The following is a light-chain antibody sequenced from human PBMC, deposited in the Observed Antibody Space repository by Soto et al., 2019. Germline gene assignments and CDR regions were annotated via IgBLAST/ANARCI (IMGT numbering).Light chain of an antibody. CDR3: QQYGSSLSIT. Sequence: EIVLTQSPGTLSLSPGERATLSCRAIQTVSSSYLAWYQQKPGQAPRLLIYGVSSRATGIPDRFSGSGSGTDFTLTISRLEPEDFAVYYCQQYGSSLSITFGQGTRLEI. CDR1: QTVSSSY. J-gene: IGKJ5*01. CDR2: GVS. V-gene: IGKV3-20*01.